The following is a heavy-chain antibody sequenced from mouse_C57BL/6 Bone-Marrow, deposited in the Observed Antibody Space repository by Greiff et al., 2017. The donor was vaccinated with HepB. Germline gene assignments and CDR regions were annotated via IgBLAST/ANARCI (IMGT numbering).Heavy chain of an antibody. V-gene: IGHV1-69*01. CDR2: IDPSDSYT. CDR3: ARSGFGDY. Sequence: VQLQQPGAELVMPGASVKLSCKASGYTFTSYWMHWVKQRPGQGLEWIGEIDPSDSYTNYNQKFKGKSTLTVDKSSSKAYMQLSSLTSEDSAVYYCARSGFGDYWGRGTTLTVSS. CDR1: GYTFTSYW. J-gene: IGHJ2*01. D-gene: IGHD3-1*01.